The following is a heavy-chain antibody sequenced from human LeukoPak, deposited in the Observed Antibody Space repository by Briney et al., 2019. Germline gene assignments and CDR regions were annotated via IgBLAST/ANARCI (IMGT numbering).Heavy chain of an antibody. J-gene: IGHJ4*02. CDR1: GFTFSSYG. CDR2: IWYDGSNK. Sequence: GGSLRLSCAASGFTFSSYGMHWVRQAPGKGLEWVAVIWYDGSNKYYADSVKGRFTISRDNSKNTLYLQMNSLRAEDTAVYHCSLSSSGWYLFDYWGQGTLVTVSS. V-gene: IGHV3-33*01. CDR3: SLSSSGWYLFDY. D-gene: IGHD6-19*01.